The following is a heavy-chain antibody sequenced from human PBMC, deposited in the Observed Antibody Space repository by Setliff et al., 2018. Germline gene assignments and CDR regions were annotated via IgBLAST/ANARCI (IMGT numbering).Heavy chain of an antibody. D-gene: IGHD6-19*01. CDR2: IYRSGST. Sequence: SETLSLTCTVSGYSISSGNHWGWIRQPPGKGLEWLGSIYRSGSTYNNPSLKSRVSISVDTSKNQFSLNLSSVTAADTAVHYCARHRRAVAAPGTFDFWGQGTKVTV. V-gene: IGHV4-38-2*02. J-gene: IGHJ3*01. CDR1: GYSISSGNH. CDR3: ARHRRAVAAPGTFDF.